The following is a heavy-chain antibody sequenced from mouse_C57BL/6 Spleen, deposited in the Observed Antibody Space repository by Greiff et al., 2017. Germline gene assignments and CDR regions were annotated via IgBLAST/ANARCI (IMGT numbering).Heavy chain of an antibody. CDR3: TRTYGSSYADFDY. Sequence: EVQLQQSGGGLVQPGGSMKLSCAASGFTFSDAWMDWVRQSPEKGLEWVAEIRYKANNHATYYAESVKGRFTISRDDSKSSVYLQMNSLRAEDTGIYYCTRTYGSSYADFDYWGQGTTLTVSS. D-gene: IGHD1-1*01. V-gene: IGHV6-6*01. J-gene: IGHJ2*01. CDR2: IRYKANNHAT. CDR1: GFTFSDAW.